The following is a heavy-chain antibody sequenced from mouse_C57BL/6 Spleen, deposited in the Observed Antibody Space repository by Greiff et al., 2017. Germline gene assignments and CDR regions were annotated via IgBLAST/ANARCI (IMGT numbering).Heavy chain of an antibody. CDR3: TRGPWFAY. Sequence: VQLQQSGAELVRPGASVTLSCKASGYTFTDYEMHWVKQTPVHGLEWIGAIDPETGGTAYNQKFKGKAILTADKSSSTAYMELRSLTSEDSAVYYWTRGPWFAYWGQGTLVTVSA. CDR2: IDPETGGT. J-gene: IGHJ3*01. CDR1: GYTFTDYE. V-gene: IGHV1-15*01.